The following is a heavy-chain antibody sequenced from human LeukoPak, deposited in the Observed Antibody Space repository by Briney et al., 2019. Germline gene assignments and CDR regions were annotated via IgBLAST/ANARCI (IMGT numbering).Heavy chain of an antibody. Sequence: ASVKVSCKASGYTLTGYYMHWVRQAPGQGLEWMGWINPNSGGTNYAQKFQGRVTMTRDTSISTAYMELSRLRSDDTAVYYCARDLRGYDFSYYYYMDVWGKGTTVTVSS. V-gene: IGHV1-2*02. J-gene: IGHJ6*03. CDR2: INPNSGGT. D-gene: IGHD5-12*01. CDR1: GYTLTGYY. CDR3: ARDLRGYDFSYYYYMDV.